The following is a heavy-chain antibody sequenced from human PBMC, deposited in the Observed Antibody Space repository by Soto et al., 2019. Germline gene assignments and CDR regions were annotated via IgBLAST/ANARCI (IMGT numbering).Heavy chain of an antibody. Sequence: VASVKVSCKASGYTFTGYYMHWVRQAPGQGLEWMGWINPNSGGTNYAQKFQGRVTMTRDTSISTAYMELSRLRSDDTAVYYCARVGIAVAGVFGYWGQGTLVTVSS. CDR1: GYTFTGYY. J-gene: IGHJ4*02. D-gene: IGHD6-19*01. V-gene: IGHV1-2*02. CDR3: ARVGIAVAGVFGY. CDR2: INPNSGGT.